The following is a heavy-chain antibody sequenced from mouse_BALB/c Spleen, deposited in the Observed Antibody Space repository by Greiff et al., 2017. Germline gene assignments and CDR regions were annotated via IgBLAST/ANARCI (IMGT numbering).Heavy chain of an antibody. D-gene: IGHD2-10*01. V-gene: IGHV2-9*02. CDR1: GFSLTSYG. Sequence: QVQLKQSGPGLVAPSQCLSISCTASGFSLTSYGVHWVRQPPGKGLEWLGVIWAGGSTNYNSALMSRLSISKDNSKSQVFLKMNSLQTDDTAMYYCARDHPYYGKGGWFAYWGQGTLVTVSA. CDR3: ARDHPYYGKGGWFAY. J-gene: IGHJ3*01. CDR2: IWAGGST.